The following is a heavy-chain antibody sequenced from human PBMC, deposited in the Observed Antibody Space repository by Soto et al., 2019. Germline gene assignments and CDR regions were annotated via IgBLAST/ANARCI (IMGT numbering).Heavy chain of an antibody. D-gene: IGHD4-17*01. V-gene: IGHV3-21*01. CDR2: LSSSSSYI. Sequence: EVQLVESGGGLVKPGGSLRLSCAASGFTFSSYNMNWVRQAPGKGLEWVSSLSSSSSYIYYADSVKGRFTISRDNAKNSLYVQMNSLRAEDTAVYYCAGGGIMYGDYRSMDVWGKGTTVTVSS. CDR3: AGGGIMYGDYRSMDV. CDR1: GFTFSSYN. J-gene: IGHJ6*03.